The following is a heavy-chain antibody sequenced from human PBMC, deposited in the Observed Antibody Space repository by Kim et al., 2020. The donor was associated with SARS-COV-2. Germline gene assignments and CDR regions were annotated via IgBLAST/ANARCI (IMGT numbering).Heavy chain of an antibody. CDR3: GLVGYRRCIGY. CDR2: IIPIFGTA. V-gene: IGHV1-69*13. CDR1: GGTFSSYA. J-gene: IGHJ4*02. Sequence: SVKVSCKASGGTFSSYAISWVRQAPGQGLEWMGGIIPIFGTANYAQKFQGRVTITADESTSTAYMELSSLRSEDTALYYCGLVGYRRCIGYWGQGTLVTVSS. D-gene: IGHD6-25*01.